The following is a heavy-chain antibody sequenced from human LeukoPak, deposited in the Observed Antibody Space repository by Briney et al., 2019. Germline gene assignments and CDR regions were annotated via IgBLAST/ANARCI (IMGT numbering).Heavy chain of an antibody. CDR3: ARVLEFQIVVVTALDY. CDR1: GYTFTSYG. Sequence: ASVKVSCKASGYTFTSYGISWVRQAPGRGLEWMGWISAYNGNTNYAQKLQGRVTMTTDTSTSTAYMELRSLRSDDTAVYYCARVLEFQIVVVTALDYWGQGTLVTVSS. V-gene: IGHV1-18*01. D-gene: IGHD2-21*02. J-gene: IGHJ4*02. CDR2: ISAYNGNT.